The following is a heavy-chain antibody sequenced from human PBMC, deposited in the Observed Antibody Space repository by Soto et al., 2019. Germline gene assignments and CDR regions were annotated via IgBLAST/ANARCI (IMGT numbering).Heavy chain of an antibody. V-gene: IGHV3-21*01. CDR1: GFTFSSYS. D-gene: IGHD6-6*01. Sequence: PGRSLRVSCAASGFTFSSYSMNWVRQAPGKGLEWVSSISSSSSYIYYADSVKGRFTISRDNAKNSLYLQMNSLRAEDTAVYYCARLDFIAARPDGDYWGQGTLVTVSS. J-gene: IGHJ4*02. CDR2: ISSSSSYI. CDR3: ARLDFIAARPDGDY.